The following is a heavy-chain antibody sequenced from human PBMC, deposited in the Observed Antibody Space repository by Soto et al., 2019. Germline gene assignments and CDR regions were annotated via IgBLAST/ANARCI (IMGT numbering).Heavy chain of an antibody. CDR1: GFTFSSSA. CDR3: TTQYYDILTGYYNSNAFDI. CDR2: IRSKANSYAT. Sequence: PGGSLRLSCAASGFTFSSSAMHWVRQASGKGLEWVGRIRSKANSYATAYAASVKGRFTISRDDSKNTAYLQMNSLKTEDTAVYYCTTQYYDILTGYYNSNAFDIWGQGTMVTVSS. J-gene: IGHJ3*02. V-gene: IGHV3-73*01. D-gene: IGHD3-9*01.